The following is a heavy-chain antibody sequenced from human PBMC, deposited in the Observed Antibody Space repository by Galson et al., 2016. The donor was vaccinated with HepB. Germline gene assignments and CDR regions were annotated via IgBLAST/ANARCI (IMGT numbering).Heavy chain of an antibody. CDR1: GFTFSSYA. CDR3: AKGQQLAYFDY. J-gene: IGHJ4*02. Sequence: SLRLSCAASGFTFSSYAVSWVRQAPGKGLEWVSAISGSDGSTYYADSVKGRFTISRDNSKNTLYLQMNSLRAEDTAVYYCAKGQQLAYFDYWGQGTLVTVSS. CDR2: ISGSDGST. V-gene: IGHV3-23*01. D-gene: IGHD6-13*01.